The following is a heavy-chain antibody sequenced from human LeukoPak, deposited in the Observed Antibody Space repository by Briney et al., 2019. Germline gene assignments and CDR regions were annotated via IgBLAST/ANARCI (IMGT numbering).Heavy chain of an antibody. CDR2: IYTSGST. CDR1: GASISSSIHY. Sequence: SETLSLTCAVSGASISSSIHYWGWVRQPPGKGLEWIGRIYTSGSTDYNPSLQSRVTMSVDTSKNQFSLKLSSVTAADAGVYYCARGDFWSGYFDAFDIWGQGTMVSGSS. J-gene: IGHJ3*02. V-gene: IGHV4-39*07. CDR3: ARGDFWSGYFDAFDI. D-gene: IGHD3-3*01.